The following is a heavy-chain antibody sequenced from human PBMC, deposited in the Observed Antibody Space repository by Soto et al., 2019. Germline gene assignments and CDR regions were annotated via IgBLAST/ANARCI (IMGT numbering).Heavy chain of an antibody. V-gene: IGHV3-23*01. CDR1: GFTFSSYA. Sequence: AGGSLRLSCAASGFTFSSYAMSWVRQAPGKGLEWVSAISGSGGSTYYADSVKGRFTISRDNSKNTLYLQMNSLRAEDTAVYYCAKAQYCSSTSCYTGGDYYYYGMDVWGQGTTVTVSS. D-gene: IGHD2-2*02. CDR2: ISGSGGST. J-gene: IGHJ6*02. CDR3: AKAQYCSSTSCYTGGDYYYYGMDV.